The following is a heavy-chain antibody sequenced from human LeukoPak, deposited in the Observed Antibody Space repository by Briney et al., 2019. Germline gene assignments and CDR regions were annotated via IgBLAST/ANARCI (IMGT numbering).Heavy chain of an antibody. J-gene: IGHJ6*02. CDR1: GFTFSSYG. D-gene: IGHD3-10*01. Sequence: GGSLRLSCAASGFTFSSYGMHWVRQAPGKGLEWVAFIRYDGCNKYYADSVKGRFTISRDNSKNTLYLQMNSLRAEDTAVYYCAKAPSITMVRGVISYYYGMDVWGQGTTVTVSS. CDR3: AKAPSITMVRGVISYYYGMDV. CDR2: IRYDGCNK. V-gene: IGHV3-30*02.